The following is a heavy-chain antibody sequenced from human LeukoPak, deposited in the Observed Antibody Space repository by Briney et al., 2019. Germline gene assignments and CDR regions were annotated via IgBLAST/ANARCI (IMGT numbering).Heavy chain of an antibody. D-gene: IGHD6-6*01. CDR2: IYHSGST. J-gene: IGHJ4*02. V-gene: IGHV4-59*01. Sequence: SETLSLTCTVSGGSINNYYWSWIRQPPGKGLEYIGYIYHSGSTNYNPSLKSRVTISVDTSKNQFSLKLSSVTAADTAVYYCARMYNRSPYYFEYWGQGTLVTVSS. CDR1: GGSINNYY. CDR3: ARMYNRSPYYFEY.